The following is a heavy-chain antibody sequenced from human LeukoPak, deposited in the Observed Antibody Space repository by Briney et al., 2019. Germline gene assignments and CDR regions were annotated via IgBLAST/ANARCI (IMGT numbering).Heavy chain of an antibody. J-gene: IGHJ6*03. V-gene: IGHV3-23*01. CDR1: EFTFSSYA. CDR3: AKGGAVSSKSITMVRGTRRYYYYMDV. CDR2: ISSSGGSS. Sequence: GGSLRLSCAASEFTFSSYAMSWVRQAPGKGLEWVSAISSSGGSSYYADSVKGRYTISRDNSKNTLSLQMNSLRAEDTAVYYCAKGGAVSSKSITMVRGTRRYYYYMDVWGKGTTVTISS. D-gene: IGHD3-10*01.